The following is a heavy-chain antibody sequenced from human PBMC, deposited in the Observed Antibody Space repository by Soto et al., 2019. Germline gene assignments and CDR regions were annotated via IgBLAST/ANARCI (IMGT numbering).Heavy chain of an antibody. CDR3: AKSMMITFGGVIVTPFDY. J-gene: IGHJ4*02. D-gene: IGHD3-16*02. CDR2: ISGSGGST. Sequence: PGESLKISCAASGFTFSSYAMSWVRQAPGKGLEWVSAISGSGGSTYYAGSVKGRFTISRDNSKNTLYLQMNSLRAEDTAVYYCAKSMMITFGGVIVTPFDYWGQGTLVTVSS. V-gene: IGHV3-23*01. CDR1: GFTFSSYA.